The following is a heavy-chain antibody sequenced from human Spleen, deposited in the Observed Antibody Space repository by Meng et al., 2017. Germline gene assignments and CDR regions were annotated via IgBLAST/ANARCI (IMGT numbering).Heavy chain of an antibody. CDR2: IIPILGIA. V-gene: IGHV1-69*02. Sequence: SVKVSCKASGGTFSSYTISWVRQAPGQGLEWMGRIIPILGIANYAQKFQGRVTITADKSTSTAYMELSSLRSEDTAVYYCASPFPSKYYDSSGYYYRAFDIWGPGTMVTVSS. J-gene: IGHJ3*02. CDR3: ASPFPSKYYDSSGYYYRAFDI. D-gene: IGHD3-22*01. CDR1: GGTFSSYT.